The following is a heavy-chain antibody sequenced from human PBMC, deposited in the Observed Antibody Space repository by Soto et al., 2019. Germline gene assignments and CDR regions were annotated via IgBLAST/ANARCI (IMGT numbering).Heavy chain of an antibody. V-gene: IGHV4-59*01. CDR3: ARDSAVTGLDY. Sequence: SETLSLTCTVSGGSISSYYWSWIRQPPGKGLEWIGYIYYSGSTNYNPSLKSRVTISVDTSKNQFSLKLSSVTAVDTAVYYCARDSAVTGLDYWGQGTLVTVSS. CDR1: GGSISSYY. CDR2: IYYSGST. J-gene: IGHJ4*02. D-gene: IGHD1-20*01.